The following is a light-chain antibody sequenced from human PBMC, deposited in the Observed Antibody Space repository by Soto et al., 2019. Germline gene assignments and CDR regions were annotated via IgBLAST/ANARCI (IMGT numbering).Light chain of an antibody. CDR1: QSISTY. Sequence: DIQMTQSPSSLSASVGDRVTITCRASQSISTYLNWYQQKPGKAPNLLIYAASNLQSGVPSRFSGSGSGTDFSLPISSLQPEDFATYYCQQTYSAPPWTFGPGTQVEMK. CDR2: AAS. V-gene: IGKV1-39*01. CDR3: QQTYSAPPWT. J-gene: IGKJ1*01.